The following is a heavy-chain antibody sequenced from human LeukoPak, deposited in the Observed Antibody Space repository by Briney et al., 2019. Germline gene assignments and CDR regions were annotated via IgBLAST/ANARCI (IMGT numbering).Heavy chain of an antibody. Sequence: PGGSLRLSCAASGFTFSSYVMHWVRQAPGKGLEWVAIISYDGSNEYYADSVKGRFTISRDNSKNTLYLQMNSLRAEDTAVYYCAKEAVGSRTNYNWFDPWGQGTLVTVSS. V-gene: IGHV3-30*04. CDR3: AKEAVGSRTNYNWFDP. J-gene: IGHJ5*02. D-gene: IGHD6-13*01. CDR2: ISYDGSNE. CDR1: GFTFSSYV.